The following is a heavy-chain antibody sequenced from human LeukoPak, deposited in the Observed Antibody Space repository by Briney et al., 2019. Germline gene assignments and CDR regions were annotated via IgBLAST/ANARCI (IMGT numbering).Heavy chain of an antibody. J-gene: IGHJ1*01. CDR1: GFTVSYNY. CDR3: WGGISYAGSFDSYSDVQH. V-gene: IGHV3-66*02. CDR2: IYTDGNT. D-gene: IGHD3-16*01. Sequence: SGGSLRLSCAASGFTVSYNYMTWVRRAPGKGLEWVSVIYTDGNTYYSDFVKGRITISSTNSKNTIDLQMNSRRAEDAAVYYCWGGISYAGSFDSYSDVQHWGQGTLVTVSS.